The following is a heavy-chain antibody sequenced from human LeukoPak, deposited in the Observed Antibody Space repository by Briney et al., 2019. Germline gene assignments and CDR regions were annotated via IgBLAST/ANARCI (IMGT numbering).Heavy chain of an antibody. CDR2: IYSGGST. V-gene: IGHV3-53*01. CDR1: GFTFSIYA. D-gene: IGHD2-21*02. J-gene: IGHJ6*02. Sequence: GGSLRLSCAASGFTFSIYAMSWVRQAPGKGLEWVSLIYSGGSTYYADSVKGRFTISRDNSKNTLYLQMNSLRAEDTAVYYCASLNSYGGNSYYYYGMDVWGQGTTVTVSS. CDR3: ASLNSYGGNSYYYYGMDV.